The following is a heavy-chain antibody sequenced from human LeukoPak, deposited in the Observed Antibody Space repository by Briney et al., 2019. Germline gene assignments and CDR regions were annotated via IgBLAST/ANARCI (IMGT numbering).Heavy chain of an antibody. D-gene: IGHD3-9*01. V-gene: IGHV4-34*01. CDR1: GGSFSGYY. Sequence: PSETLSLTCAVYGGSFSGYYWSWIRQPPGKGLEWIGEINHSGSTNYNPSLKSRVTISVDTSKNQFSLKLSSVTAADTAVYYCARGIRYFDWLLVTGHRYYFDYWGQGTLVTVSP. CDR2: INHSGST. J-gene: IGHJ4*02. CDR3: ARGIRYFDWLLVTGHRYYFDY.